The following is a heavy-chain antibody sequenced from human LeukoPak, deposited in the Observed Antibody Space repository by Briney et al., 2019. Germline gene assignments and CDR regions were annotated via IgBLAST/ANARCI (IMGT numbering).Heavy chain of an antibody. CDR3: VTSSGYRSSWGAFDI. V-gene: IGHV1-2*02. CDR2: MNPNSGGT. D-gene: IGHD6-13*01. CDR1: GHTFTTYY. Sequence: ASVKVSCKASGHTFTTYYMHWARQAPGEGLEWMGWMNPNSGGTNYAQAFQGRVTMTRDTSISTAYMELSSLRSDDTAVYYCVTSSGYRSSWGAFDIWGQGTLVTVSS. J-gene: IGHJ3*02.